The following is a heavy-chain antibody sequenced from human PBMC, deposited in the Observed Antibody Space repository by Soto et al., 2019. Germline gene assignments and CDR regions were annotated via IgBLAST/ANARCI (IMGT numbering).Heavy chain of an antibody. D-gene: IGHD3-16*01. CDR1: GYTFTTYG. V-gene: IGHV1-18*01. J-gene: IGHJ6*02. CDR2: ISGYNGHT. CDR3: AREGEMPYYYYGLDV. Sequence: ASVKVSCKASGYTFTTYGVSWVRQAPGQGLEWMGWISGYNGHTKYAQKFQGRVTMTTDTSTSTVYMDLRSLRSDDTAVYYCAREGEMPYYYYGLDVWGQGTKVTVSS.